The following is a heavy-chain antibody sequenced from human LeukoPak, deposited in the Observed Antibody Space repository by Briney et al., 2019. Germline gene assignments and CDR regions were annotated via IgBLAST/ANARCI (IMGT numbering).Heavy chain of an antibody. CDR3: ARRDWYYGSGGSEYYFDY. CDR2: IHYSGST. Sequence: SETLSLTCAVYGGSFSGYYWSWIRQPPGKGLEWIGSIHYSGSTYYNPSLKSRVTISVDTSKNQFSLKLSSVTAADTAVYYCARRDWYYGSGGSEYYFDYWGQGTLVTVSS. J-gene: IGHJ4*02. V-gene: IGHV4-34*01. CDR1: GGSFSGYY. D-gene: IGHD3-10*01.